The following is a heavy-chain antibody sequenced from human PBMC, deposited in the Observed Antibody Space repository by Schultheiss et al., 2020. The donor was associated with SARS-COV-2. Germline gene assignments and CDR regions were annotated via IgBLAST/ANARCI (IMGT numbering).Heavy chain of an antibody. J-gene: IGHJ3*02. V-gene: IGHV2-26*01. D-gene: IGHD2-21*01. CDR2: IFSNDEK. CDR1: GGSFSGYYW. CDR3: ARTRVRDCGGDCLWPDYDAFDI. Sequence: ETLSLTCAVYGGSFSGYYWSWIRQPPGKGLEWLAHIFSNDEKSYSTSLKSRLTISKDTSKSQVVLTMTNMDPVDTATYYCARTRVRDCGGDCLWPDYDAFDIWGQGTMVTVSS.